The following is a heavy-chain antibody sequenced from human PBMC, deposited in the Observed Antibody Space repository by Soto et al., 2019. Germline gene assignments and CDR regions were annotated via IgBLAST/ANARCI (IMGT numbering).Heavy chain of an antibody. D-gene: IGHD3-9*01. CDR2: INHRGST. CDR3: ASPSLDFDMCS. J-gene: IGHJ5*01. V-gene: IGHV4-34*01. Sequence: PSETLSLTCAVSDGSLTDYLLTWIRQSPGKGLEWIGDINHRGSTNYSPSLKSRVTISVDTSRNQFSLKLTSLTAADTAVYYCASPSLDFDMCSWGHGTLVTVSS. CDR1: DGSLTDYL.